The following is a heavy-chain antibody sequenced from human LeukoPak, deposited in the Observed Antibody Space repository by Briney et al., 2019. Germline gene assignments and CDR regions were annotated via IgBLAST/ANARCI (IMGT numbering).Heavy chain of an antibody. J-gene: IGHJ4*02. CDR2: IYYSGST. D-gene: IGHD6-6*01. Sequence: PSETLSLTCTVSGGSISSGDYYWSWIRQPPGKGLEWTGYIYYSGSTYYNPSLKSRVTISVDTSKNQFSLKLSSVTAADTAVYYCARETGEYSSSIDYWGQGTLVTVSS. V-gene: IGHV4-30-4*08. CDR3: ARETGEYSSSIDY. CDR1: GGSISSGDYY.